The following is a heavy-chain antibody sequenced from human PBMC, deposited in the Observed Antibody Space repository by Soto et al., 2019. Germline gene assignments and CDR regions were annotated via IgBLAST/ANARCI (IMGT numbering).Heavy chain of an antibody. CDR1: GGSISSYY. D-gene: IGHD2-15*01. Sequence: PSETLSLTCTVSGGSISSYYLSWIRQPAGKGLEWIGRIYTSGSTNYNPSLKSRVTMSVDTSKNQFSLKLSSVTAADTAVYYCARVNCSGGSCYWGINWFDPWGQGTLVTVYS. CDR3: ARVNCSGGSCYWGINWFDP. J-gene: IGHJ5*02. CDR2: IYTSGST. V-gene: IGHV4-4*07.